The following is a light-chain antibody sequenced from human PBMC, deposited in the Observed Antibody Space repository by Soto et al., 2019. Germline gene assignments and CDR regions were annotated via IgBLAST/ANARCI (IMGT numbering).Light chain of an antibody. Sequence: DIQMTQSPSSLSASVGDRVTITCRASQTISSYLNWYQQKPGKAPKLQIYGASSFQSGVPSRFSGSGSETDFTLIISSLQPEDFATYYCQQSYSTPLTFGGGTKVDIK. CDR2: GAS. J-gene: IGKJ4*01. V-gene: IGKV1-39*01. CDR3: QQSYSTPLT. CDR1: QTISSY.